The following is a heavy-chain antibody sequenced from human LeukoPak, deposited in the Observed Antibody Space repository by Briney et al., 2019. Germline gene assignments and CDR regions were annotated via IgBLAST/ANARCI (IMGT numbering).Heavy chain of an antibody. Sequence: PGGSLRPSCAASGFTFSSYWMSWVRQAPGKGLEWVANIKQDGSEKYYVDSVKGRFTISRDNAKNSLYLQMNSLRAEDTAVYYCARDQENGGSYVDYWGQGTLVTVSS. CDR1: GFTFSSYW. J-gene: IGHJ4*02. D-gene: IGHD1-26*01. V-gene: IGHV3-7*01. CDR3: ARDQENGGSYVDY. CDR2: IKQDGSEK.